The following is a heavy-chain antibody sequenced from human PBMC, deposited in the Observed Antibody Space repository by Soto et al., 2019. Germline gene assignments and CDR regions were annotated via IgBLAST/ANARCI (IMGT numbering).Heavy chain of an antibody. J-gene: IGHJ6*02. V-gene: IGHV3-48*03. CDR1: GFTFSSYE. CDR3: ARALFKGIYYCYYGMDV. CDR2: ISSSGSTI. Sequence: GGSLRLSCAASGFTFSSYEMNWVRQAPGKGLEWVSYISSSGSTIYYADSVKGRFTISRDNAKNSLYLQMNSLRAEDTAVYYCARALFKGIYYCYYGMDVWGQGTTVTVSS. D-gene: IGHD3-3*01.